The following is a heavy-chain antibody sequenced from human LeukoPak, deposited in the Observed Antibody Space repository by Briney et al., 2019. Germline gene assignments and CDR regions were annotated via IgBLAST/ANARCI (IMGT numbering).Heavy chain of an antibody. Sequence: GESLKISCKGSGYSFTSYWIGWVRQIPGKGLEWMGIIYPGDSDTRYSPSFQGQVTISVDKSISTAYLQWDRLKASDTAMYYCARKKEQWLHEVQINWFDPWGEGALVTVSS. D-gene: IGHD6-19*01. CDR1: GYSFTSYW. V-gene: IGHV5-51*01. J-gene: IGHJ5*02. CDR3: ARKKEQWLHEVQINWFDP. CDR2: IYPGDSDT.